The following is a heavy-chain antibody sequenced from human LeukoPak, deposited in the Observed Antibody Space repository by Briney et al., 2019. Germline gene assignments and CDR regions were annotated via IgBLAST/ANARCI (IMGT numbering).Heavy chain of an antibody. Sequence: TSETLSLTCTVSGGSISSDYWSWIRQSPGRGLEYIGYISSTGDTNYNPSLKSRVTMSVDTSKNQLSLNLNSVTAADTAVYYCARHESRGTYPPHDWGQGILVTVSS. V-gene: IGHV4-59*08. CDR3: ARHESRGTYPPHD. J-gene: IGHJ4*02. D-gene: IGHD1-26*01. CDR1: GGSISSDY. CDR2: ISSTGDT.